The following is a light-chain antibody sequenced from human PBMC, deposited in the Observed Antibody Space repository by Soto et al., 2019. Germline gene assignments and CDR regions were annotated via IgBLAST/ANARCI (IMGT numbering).Light chain of an antibody. CDR1: QRITTY. CDR2: TSG. V-gene: IGKV1-39*01. CDR3: QQTYSTPYT. J-gene: IGKJ2*01. Sequence: IQMTQSPSSLSASVGDRVTITCRASQRITTYLNWYQQKPGNAPKLLVTTSGTLQRGVPSRFSGSGSGTDFTLTITSLQREDFATYFFQQTYSTPYTFGQGTKLKIK.